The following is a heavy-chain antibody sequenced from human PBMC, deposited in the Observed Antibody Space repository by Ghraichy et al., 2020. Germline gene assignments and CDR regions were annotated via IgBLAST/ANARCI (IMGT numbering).Heavy chain of an antibody. V-gene: IGHV3-23*01. J-gene: IGHJ4*02. CDR1: GFTFSSYA. CDR3: AKGEGQYGSGSYPFDY. D-gene: IGHD3-10*01. Sequence: GGSLRLSCAASGFTFSSYAMSWVRRAPGKGLEWVSAISGSGDITYYADSVKGRFTISRDNSKNTLYLQMNSLRAEDTAVYYCAKGEGQYGSGSYPFDYWGQGTLVTVSS. CDR2: ISGSGDIT.